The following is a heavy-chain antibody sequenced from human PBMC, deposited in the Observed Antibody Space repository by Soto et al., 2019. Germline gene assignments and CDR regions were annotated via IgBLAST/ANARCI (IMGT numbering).Heavy chain of an antibody. CDR3: ARGYRQARDSLGY. CDR1: GFTFSSYG. J-gene: IGHJ4*02. D-gene: IGHD6-6*01. Sequence: GGSLRLSCAASGFTFSSYGMHWVRQAPGKGLEWVAVIWYDGSNKYYADSVKGRFTISRDNSKNTLYLQMNSLRAEDTAVYYCARGYRQARDSLGYWGQGTLVTVSS. V-gene: IGHV3-33*01. CDR2: IWYDGSNK.